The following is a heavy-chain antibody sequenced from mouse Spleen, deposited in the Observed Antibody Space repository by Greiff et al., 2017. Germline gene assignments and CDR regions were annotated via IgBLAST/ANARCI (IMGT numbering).Heavy chain of an antibody. Sequence: QVQLQQSGPELVKPGASVKISCKASGYSFTSYYIHWVKQRPGQGLEWIGWIYPGSGSTKYNEKFKGKATLTADTSSSTAYMQLSSLTSEDSAVYYCARSGTRDYFDYWGQGTTLTVSS. CDR1: GYSFTSYY. CDR2: IYPGSGST. V-gene: IGHV1-66*01. D-gene: IGHD4-1*01. J-gene: IGHJ2*01. CDR3: ARSGTRDYFDY.